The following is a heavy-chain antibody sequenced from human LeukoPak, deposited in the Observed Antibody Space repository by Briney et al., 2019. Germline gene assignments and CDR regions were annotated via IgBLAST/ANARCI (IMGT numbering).Heavy chain of an antibody. Sequence: SETLSLTCAVYGGSFSGYYWSWIRQPPGKGLEWIGEINHSGSTNYNPSLKSRVTISVDTSKNQFSLKLSSVTAADTAVYYCARGWGATTVGNYYYYGMDVWGQGTTVTVSS. J-gene: IGHJ6*02. V-gene: IGHV4-34*01. CDR1: GGSFSGYY. D-gene: IGHD1-26*01. CDR3: ARGWGATTVGNYYYYGMDV. CDR2: INHSGST.